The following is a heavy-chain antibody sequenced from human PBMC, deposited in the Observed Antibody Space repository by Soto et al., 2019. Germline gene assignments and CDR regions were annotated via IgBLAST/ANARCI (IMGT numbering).Heavy chain of an antibody. J-gene: IGHJ6*02. D-gene: IGHD5-12*01. V-gene: IGHV1-69*13. Sequence: SVKVSCTASGGTFSSYAISWVRQAPGQGLEWMGGIIPIFGTANYAQKFQGRVTITADESTSTAYMELSSLRSEDTAVYYCARGGYRITWPNLLVSSGVDVCGEGPKVTV. CDR2: IIPIFGTA. CDR1: GGTFSSYA. CDR3: ARGGYRITWPNLLVSSGVDV.